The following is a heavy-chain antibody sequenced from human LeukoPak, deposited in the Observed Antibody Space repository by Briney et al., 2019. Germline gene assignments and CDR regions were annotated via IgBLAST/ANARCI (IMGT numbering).Heavy chain of an antibody. CDR2: VYGSGST. V-gene: IGHV4-4*07. CDR3: ARDRTSGSYNY. CDR1: GGSISCFY. Sequence: SETLSLTCTVSGGSISCFYWTCIRQPAGKGLEWVGLVYGSGSTYYNPSLKSRVTISVDRSKNQFSLKLSSVTAADTAVYYCARDRTSGSYNYWGQGTLVTVSS. J-gene: IGHJ4*02. D-gene: IGHD1-26*01.